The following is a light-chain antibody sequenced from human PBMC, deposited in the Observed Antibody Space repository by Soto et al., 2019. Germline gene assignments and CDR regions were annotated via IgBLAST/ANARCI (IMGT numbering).Light chain of an antibody. CDR2: DAS. V-gene: IGKV3-11*01. J-gene: IGKJ4*01. CDR1: QSVSSS. CDR3: RQRSNWPLT. Sequence: DIVLTQSPATLSLSPGERATLSCRASQSVSSSLAWYQQKPGQTPRLLIYDASNRATGIPARFNGSGSGTDFTLTVSSLEPEDFAVYYCRQRSNWPLTFGGGTKVEIK.